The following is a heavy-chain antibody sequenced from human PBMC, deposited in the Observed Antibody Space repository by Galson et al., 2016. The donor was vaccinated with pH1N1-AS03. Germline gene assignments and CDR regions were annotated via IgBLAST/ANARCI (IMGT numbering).Heavy chain of an antibody. Sequence: SLRLSCAVSGFIFSHYWMYWVRQAPGKGLEWASRINSDGRDTYYADSVKGRFTISRNNAKNTLFLQMNSLRVDDTALYYCARVLVGAAGCDYWGQGTLVTVSS. CDR1: GFIFSHYW. J-gene: IGHJ4*02. D-gene: IGHD2-15*01. CDR3: ARVLVGAAGCDY. V-gene: IGHV3-74*01. CDR2: INSDGRDT.